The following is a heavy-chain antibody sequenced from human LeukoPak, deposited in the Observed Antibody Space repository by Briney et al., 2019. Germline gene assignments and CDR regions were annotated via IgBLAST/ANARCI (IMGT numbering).Heavy chain of an antibody. D-gene: IGHD3-22*01. Sequence: GRSLRLSCAASGFTFSSYAMHWVRQAAGKGREWVAVISYDGSNKYYADSVKGRFTISRDNSKNTLYLQMNSLRAEDTAVYCCARGGYDSSGYGPGAFDIWGQGTMVTVSS. CDR1: GFTFSSYA. V-gene: IGHV3-30*04. CDR3: ARGGYDSSGYGPGAFDI. CDR2: ISYDGSNK. J-gene: IGHJ3*02.